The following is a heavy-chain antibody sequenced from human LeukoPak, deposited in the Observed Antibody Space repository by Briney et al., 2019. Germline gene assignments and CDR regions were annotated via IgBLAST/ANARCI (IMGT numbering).Heavy chain of an antibody. CDR1: GGSISSGDYY. J-gene: IGHJ4*02. V-gene: IGHV4-30-4*01. D-gene: IGHD3-10*01. Sequence: KPSETLSLTCTVSGGSISSGDYYWSWIRQPPGKGLEWIGYIFYSGSTHYNPSLKSRVTISIDTSKNQFSLKLSSVTAADTAVYYCARGGYSGASFDYWGQGTLVTVSS. CDR2: IFYSGST. CDR3: ARGGYSGASFDY.